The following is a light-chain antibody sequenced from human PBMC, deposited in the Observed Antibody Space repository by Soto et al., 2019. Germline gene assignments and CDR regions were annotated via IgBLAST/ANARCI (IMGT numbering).Light chain of an antibody. Sequence: QSALTQPASVSGSPGQSITISCTXTSSDVGGYNYVSWYQQHPGKAPKLMIYDVTNRPSGVSNRFSGSKSGNTASLTISGLQAEDEADYYCSSYTSTRFPVVFGGGTKLTVL. CDR3: SSYTSTRFPVV. J-gene: IGLJ3*02. V-gene: IGLV2-14*03. CDR2: DVT. CDR1: SSDVGGYNY.